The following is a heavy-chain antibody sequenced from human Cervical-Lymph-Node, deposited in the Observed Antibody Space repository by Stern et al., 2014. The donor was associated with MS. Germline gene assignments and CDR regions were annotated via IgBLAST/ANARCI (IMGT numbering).Heavy chain of an antibody. J-gene: IGHJ6*02. D-gene: IGHD4-23*01. CDR3: ARDRDGYGGNSAYYGMDV. CDR2: IIPIFGTA. V-gene: IGHV1-69*01. Sequence: VQLVESGAEVKKPGSWVKVSCKASGGTFSSYAISWVRPAPGQGLEWMGGIIPIFGTANYAQEFQGRVTITADESTSTAYMELSSLRSEDTAVYYCARDRDGYGGNSAYYGMDVWGQGTTVTVSS. CDR1: GGTFSSYA.